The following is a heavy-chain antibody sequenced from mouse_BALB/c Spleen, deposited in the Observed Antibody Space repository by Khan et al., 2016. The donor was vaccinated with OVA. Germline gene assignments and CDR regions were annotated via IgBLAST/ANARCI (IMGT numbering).Heavy chain of an antibody. J-gene: IGHJ4*01. D-gene: IGHD2-10*01. CDR1: GFSLTNYG. Sequence: QVQLKQSGPGLVAPSQSLSITYTISGFSLTNYGIHWVRQPPGKGLEWLVVIWSDGGTTYNSVLKSRLSISKDNSKSQVFLKMHSLQIDDTAMYYCARQPYYHYYVMDYWGQGTSVTVSS. CDR2: IWSDGGT. CDR3: ARQPYYHYYVMDY. V-gene: IGHV2-6-1*01.